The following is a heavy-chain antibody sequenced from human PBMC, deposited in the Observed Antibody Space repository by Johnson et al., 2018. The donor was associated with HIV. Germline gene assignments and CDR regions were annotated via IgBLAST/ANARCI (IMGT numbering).Heavy chain of an antibody. CDR1: GFTFSSYG. CDR2: ISFAGVKK. CDR3: ARDRWATYYYDSSGHGGVFDI. V-gene: IGHV3-33*08. J-gene: IGHJ3*02. D-gene: IGHD3-22*01. Sequence: QVQLVESGGGVVQPGRSLRLSCAASGFTFSSYGMAWVRQAPGKGLEWVTVISFAGVKKYYADSVKGRFTISRDNSKGTLYLQINSLRAEDTAVYYCARDRWATYYYDSSGHGGVFDIWGQGTVVTVSS.